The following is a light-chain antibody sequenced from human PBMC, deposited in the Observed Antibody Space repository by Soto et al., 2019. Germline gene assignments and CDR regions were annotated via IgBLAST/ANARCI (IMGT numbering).Light chain of an antibody. CDR1: QSVSNY. Sequence: EIVLTQSPATLSLSPGERATLSCWASQSVSNYLAWYQQKPGQAPRLLIYDASNRATGIPARFSGSGSGTDFTLTISSLEPEDFAVYYCQQRSNWPLLTFGGGTKVEIK. CDR2: DAS. CDR3: QQRSNWPLLT. J-gene: IGKJ4*01. V-gene: IGKV3-11*01.